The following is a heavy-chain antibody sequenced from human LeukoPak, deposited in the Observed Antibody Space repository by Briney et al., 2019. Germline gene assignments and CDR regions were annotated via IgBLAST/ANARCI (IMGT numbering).Heavy chain of an antibody. CDR3: AKDTRYGSETFGAFDI. V-gene: IGHV3-23*01. Sequence: PTGGSLRLSCAASGFTFSSYAMSWVRQAPGKGLEWVSGTSGGGGDTSYADSVKGRFTISRDNSKNTLYLHMNSLRAEDTAVYYCAKDTRYGSETFGAFDIWGQGTMITVSS. D-gene: IGHD3-10*01. CDR1: GFTFSSYA. CDR2: TSGGGGDT. J-gene: IGHJ3*02.